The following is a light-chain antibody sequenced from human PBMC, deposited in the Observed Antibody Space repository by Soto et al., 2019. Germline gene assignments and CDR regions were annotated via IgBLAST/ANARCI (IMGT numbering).Light chain of an antibody. CDR3: QKYSSVIT. V-gene: IGKV1-27*01. J-gene: IGKJ5*01. CDR1: QGISSF. CDR2: GAS. Sequence: DIKMTQSPSSLSASVGDRVTITCRASQGISSFVAWYQQKPGKVPRLLISGASTLQSGVTSRFSGSGSGTDITLTITSLQPEDAATYSCQKYSSVITFGQGTRLEIK.